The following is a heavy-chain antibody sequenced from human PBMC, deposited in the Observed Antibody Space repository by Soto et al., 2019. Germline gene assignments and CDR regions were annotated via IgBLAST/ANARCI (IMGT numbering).Heavy chain of an antibody. CDR2: ISSNGGST. CDR3: ASVDYLSRDY. Sequence: EVQLVESGGGLVQPGGSLILSCAASGFTFSSYAMHWVRQAPGKGLEYVSAISSNGGSTYYANSVKGRFTISRDNSKNTLYLQMGSLRAEDMAVYYCASVDYLSRDYWGQGTLVTVSS. CDR1: GFTFSSYA. J-gene: IGHJ4*02. V-gene: IGHV3-64*01. D-gene: IGHD3-16*01.